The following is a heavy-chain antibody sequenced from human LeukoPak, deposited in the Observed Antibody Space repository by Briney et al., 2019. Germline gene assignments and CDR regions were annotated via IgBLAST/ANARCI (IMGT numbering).Heavy chain of an antibody. CDR1: GFTFSSYA. Sequence: PGGSLRLSCAASGFTFSSYAMSWVRQAPGKGLEWVSAISGSGGSTYYADSVKGRFTISRDNSKNTLYLQMNSLRAEDTAVYYCARRNLGLYYFEYWGQGTLVTVSS. V-gene: IGHV3-23*01. CDR2: ISGSGGST. D-gene: IGHD1-14*01. J-gene: IGHJ4*02. CDR3: ARRNLGLYYFEY.